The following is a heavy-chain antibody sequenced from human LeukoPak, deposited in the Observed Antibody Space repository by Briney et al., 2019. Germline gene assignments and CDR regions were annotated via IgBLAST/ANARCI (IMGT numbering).Heavy chain of an antibody. CDR3: ARDINYYGSGSYYSPLPFDY. Sequence: GGSLRLSCAASGFTFSSYSMNWVRQAPGKGLEWGSSISSSSSYIYYADSVKGRFTISRDSAKNSLYLQMNSLRAEDTAVYYCARDINYYGSGSYYSPLPFDYWGQGTLVTVSS. CDR1: GFTFSSYS. J-gene: IGHJ4*02. D-gene: IGHD3-10*01. CDR2: ISSSSSYI. V-gene: IGHV3-21*01.